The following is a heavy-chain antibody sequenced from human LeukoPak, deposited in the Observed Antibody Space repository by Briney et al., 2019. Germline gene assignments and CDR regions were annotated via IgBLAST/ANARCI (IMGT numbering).Heavy chain of an antibody. CDR2: IIPIFGTA. D-gene: IGHD2-15*01. J-gene: IGHJ6*02. Sequence: GASVKVSCKASGGTFSSYAISWVRQAPGQGLEWMGGIIPIFGTANYAQKFQGRVTITADKSTSTAYMELSSLRSEDTAVYYCAGGVVVVADDGMDVWGQGTTVTVSS. V-gene: IGHV1-69*06. CDR1: GGTFSSYA. CDR3: AGGVVVVADDGMDV.